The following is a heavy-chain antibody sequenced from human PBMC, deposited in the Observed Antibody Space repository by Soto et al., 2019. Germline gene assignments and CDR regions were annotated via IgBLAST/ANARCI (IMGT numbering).Heavy chain of an antibody. D-gene: IGHD4-17*01. V-gene: IGHV4-59*11. Sequence: SATLSLTCTVSGGSISSHYWSWVRQPPGKGLEWIGYLYYTGSTNYNASLKSQVTMSLDTSKNQFSLMLTSVTAADTAVYYCARVGATVTSQALGFDHWGQGILVTVSS. J-gene: IGHJ4*02. CDR3: ARVGATVTSQALGFDH. CDR1: GGSISSHY. CDR2: LYYTGST.